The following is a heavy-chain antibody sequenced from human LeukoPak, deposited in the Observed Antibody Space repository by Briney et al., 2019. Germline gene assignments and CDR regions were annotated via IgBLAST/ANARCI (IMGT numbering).Heavy chain of an antibody. CDR3: ARAAAGPFDY. CDR1: GGSLSGYY. J-gene: IGHJ4*02. V-gene: IGHV4-34*01. Sequence: SETLSLTCAVYGGSLSGYYWSWIRQPPGKGLEWIGEINHSGSTNYNPSLKSRVTISVDTSKNQFSLKLSSVTAADTAVYYCARAAAGPFDYWGQGTLVTVSS. D-gene: IGHD6-13*01. CDR2: INHSGST.